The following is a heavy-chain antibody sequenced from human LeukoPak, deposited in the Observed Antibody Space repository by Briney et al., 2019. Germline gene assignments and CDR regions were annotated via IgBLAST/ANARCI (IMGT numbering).Heavy chain of an antibody. J-gene: IGHJ4*02. CDR1: GYTFTSYG. D-gene: IGHD1-26*01. CDR2: IIAYNGNT. Sequence: ASVKVSCKASGYTFTSYGISWVRQAPGQGLEWMGWIIAYNGNTNYAQKLQGRVTMTTDTATSKAYRVLRTVKSDDSAVYCCARDSWVVGATVYFDYWGQGTLVTVSS. CDR3: ARDSWVVGATVYFDY. V-gene: IGHV1-18*01.